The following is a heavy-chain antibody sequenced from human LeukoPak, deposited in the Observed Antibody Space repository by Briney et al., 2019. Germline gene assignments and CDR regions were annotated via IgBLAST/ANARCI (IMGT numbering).Heavy chain of an antibody. J-gene: IGHJ4*02. CDR2: INPSGGST. Sequence: ASVRVSCKASGYTFTSYYMHWVRQAPGQGLEWMGIINPSGGSTSYAQKFQGRVTMTRDTSTSTVYMELSSLRSEDTAVYYCARSRSAQLLDYWGQGTLVTVSS. CDR3: ARSRSAQLLDY. D-gene: IGHD6-13*01. V-gene: IGHV1-46*01. CDR1: GYTFTSYY.